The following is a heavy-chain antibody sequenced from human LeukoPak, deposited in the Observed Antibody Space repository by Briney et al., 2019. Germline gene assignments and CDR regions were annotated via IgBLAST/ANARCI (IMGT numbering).Heavy chain of an antibody. CDR3: ARLPLDYDILTGYYDYFDY. J-gene: IGHJ4*02. Sequence: PSETLSPTCTVSGGSISSYYWSWIRQPPGKGLEWIGYIYYSGSTNYNPSLKSRVTISVDTSKNQFSLKLSSVTAADTAVYYCARLPLDYDILTGYYDYFDYWGQGTLVTVSS. CDR1: GGSISSYY. V-gene: IGHV4-59*08. CDR2: IYYSGST. D-gene: IGHD3-9*01.